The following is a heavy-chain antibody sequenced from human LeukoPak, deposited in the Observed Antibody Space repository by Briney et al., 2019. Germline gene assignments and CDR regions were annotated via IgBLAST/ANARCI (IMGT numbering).Heavy chain of an antibody. CDR2: IYHSGST. Sequence: SETLSLTCTVSGGSISSYYWSWIRQPPGKGLEWIGYIYHSGSTNYNPSLKSRVTISVDTSKNQFSLKVNSVSAVDTAVYYCARGRYGDDGHYWGQGTLVTVSS. D-gene: IGHD4-17*01. V-gene: IGHV4-59*01. CDR3: ARGRYGDDGHY. CDR1: GGSISSYY. J-gene: IGHJ4*02.